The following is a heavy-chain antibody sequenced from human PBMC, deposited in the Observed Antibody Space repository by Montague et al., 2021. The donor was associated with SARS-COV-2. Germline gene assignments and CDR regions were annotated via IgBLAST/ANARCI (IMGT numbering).Heavy chain of an antibody. CDR1: GGSISSNNYY. D-gene: IGHD5-18*01. CDR3: ARDRPWIQLWSYHYYGMDV. Sequence: LSLTCTVSGGSISSNNYYWDWVRQAPGKGLEWVSYISSSGSTIYYADSVNGRFTISSDNAKNSLYLQMNILRAEDTAVYYCARDRPWIQLWSYHYYGMDVWGQGTTVTVSS. V-gene: IGHV3-48*03. J-gene: IGHJ6*02. CDR2: ISSSGSTI.